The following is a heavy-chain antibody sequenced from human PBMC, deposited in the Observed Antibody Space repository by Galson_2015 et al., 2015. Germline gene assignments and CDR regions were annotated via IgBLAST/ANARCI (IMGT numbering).Heavy chain of an antibody. D-gene: IGHD1-26*01. CDR1: GFTFSSYW. Sequence: SLRLSCAASGFTFSSYWMHWVRQAPGKGLVWVSRINYDGSITSYPDSVKGRFTISRDNAKNTLYLQMDSLRAEDTAVYYCARGGSIMGPIRGVADYWGQGTLVTVSS. CDR3: ARGGSIMGPIRGVADY. J-gene: IGHJ4*02. CDR2: INYDGSIT. V-gene: IGHV3-74*01.